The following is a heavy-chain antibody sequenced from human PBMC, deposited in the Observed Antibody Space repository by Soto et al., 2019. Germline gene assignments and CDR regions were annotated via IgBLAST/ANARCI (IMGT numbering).Heavy chain of an antibody. Sequence: QLQLQESGPGLVKPSETLSLTCTVSGVSITNTSYYWGWIRQPPGKGLEWIGTIYFSGSTFYNPSLKSRLTISVDTCKNQFSLRLSSVTAADTAVYYCARHGSYWGQGTLVAVSS. CDR2: IYFSGST. J-gene: IGHJ4*02. CDR3: ARHGSY. CDR1: GVSITNTSYY. V-gene: IGHV4-39*01.